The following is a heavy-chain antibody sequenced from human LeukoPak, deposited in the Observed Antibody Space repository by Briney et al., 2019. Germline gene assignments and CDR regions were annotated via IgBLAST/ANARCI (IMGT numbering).Heavy chain of an antibody. CDR1: GGSISSYY. V-gene: IGHV4-34*01. D-gene: IGHD2-2*01. J-gene: IGHJ4*02. CDR3: ARGLDCSSTSCHVHFDY. CDR2: INHSGST. Sequence: PSETLSLTCTVSGGSISSYYWSWIRQPPGKGLEWIGEINHSGSTNYNPSLKSRVTISVDTSKNQFSLKLSSVTAADTAVYYCARGLDCSSTSCHVHFDYWGQGTLVTVSS.